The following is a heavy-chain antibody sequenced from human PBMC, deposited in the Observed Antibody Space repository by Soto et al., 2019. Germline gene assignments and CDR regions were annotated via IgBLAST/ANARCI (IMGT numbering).Heavy chain of an antibody. J-gene: IGHJ4*02. CDR1: GFTFSSYA. V-gene: IGHV3-23*01. CDR2: VSIGGST. Sequence: DVQLLESGGGLVQPEGSLRLSCAASGFTFSSYAMGWVRQGPGKGLEWVAVVSIGGSTHYADAVRGRFTISRDNSKNTLSLQMNGLTAEDTAVYFCAKRRGAGWDFDYWGQGALVTVSS. CDR3: AKRRGAGWDFDY. D-gene: IGHD2-15*01.